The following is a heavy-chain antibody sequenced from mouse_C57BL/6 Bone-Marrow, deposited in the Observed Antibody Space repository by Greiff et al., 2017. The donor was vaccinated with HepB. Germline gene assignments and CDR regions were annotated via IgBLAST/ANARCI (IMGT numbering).Heavy chain of an antibody. D-gene: IGHD1-1*01. CDR1: GYTFTSYW. Sequence: QVQLQQPGAELVMPGASVKLSCKASGYTFTSYWMHWVKQRPGQGLEWIGEIDPSDSYTNYNQKFKGKSTLTVDKSSSTAYMQLSSLTSEDSAVYFCARGGVYYGSSPFAYWGQGTLVTVSA. CDR2: IDPSDSYT. V-gene: IGHV1-69*01. CDR3: ARGGVYYGSSPFAY. J-gene: IGHJ3*01.